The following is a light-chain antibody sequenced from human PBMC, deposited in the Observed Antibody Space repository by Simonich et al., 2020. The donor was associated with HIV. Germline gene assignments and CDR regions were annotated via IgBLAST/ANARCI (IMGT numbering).Light chain of an antibody. CDR3: QQYDTSPS. V-gene: IGKV3D-20*01. Sequence: IVLTQSPATLSLSPGERATLSCGASQSLSSNFLAWYQQKPGLAPRLLIYDASLRATGIPDRFSGSGSGTDFTLTISSLEPEDFAVYYCQQYDTSPSFGQGTKVEIK. CDR1: QSLSSNF. CDR2: DAS. J-gene: IGKJ1*01.